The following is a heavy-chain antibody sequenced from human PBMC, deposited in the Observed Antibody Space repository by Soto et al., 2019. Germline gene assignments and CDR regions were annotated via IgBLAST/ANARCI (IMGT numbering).Heavy chain of an antibody. V-gene: IGHV1-69*12. CDR3: ARPIQDYFDTSPQSAWFDP. CDR2: IIPIFSKP. D-gene: IGHD3-22*01. Sequence: QVQLVQSGAEVKKPGSSVKVSCKTSGGTFGSYAISWVQQAPGQGLEWMGGIIPIFSKPTYAQKFQGGVTITADESKVTAYMEVSSLRSEVTAVYYCARPIQDYFDTSPQSAWFDPWCQGTLVTVSS. J-gene: IGHJ5*02. CDR1: GGTFGSYA.